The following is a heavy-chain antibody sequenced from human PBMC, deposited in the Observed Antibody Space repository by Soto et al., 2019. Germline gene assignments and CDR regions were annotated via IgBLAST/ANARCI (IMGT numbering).Heavy chain of an antibody. Sequence: EVQLLESGGGLVQPGGSLRLSCAASGFTFSSYAMSWVRQAPGKGLEWVSAISGSGGSTYYADSVKGRFTISRDNSKNTLYLQMNSLRAEDTAVYYCAKDLLPYYYDSSGYSYWGQGTLVTVSS. CDR2: ISGSGGST. CDR1: GFTFSSYA. J-gene: IGHJ4*02. D-gene: IGHD3-22*01. V-gene: IGHV3-23*01. CDR3: AKDLLPYYYDSSGYSY.